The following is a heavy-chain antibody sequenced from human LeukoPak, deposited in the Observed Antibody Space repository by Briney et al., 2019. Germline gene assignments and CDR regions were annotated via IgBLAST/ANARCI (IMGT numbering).Heavy chain of an antibody. CDR3: ASGAADGYNFGFDY. CDR1: GASLNDYY. V-gene: IGHV4-59*12. J-gene: IGHJ4*02. CDR2: IHSSGSA. D-gene: IGHD5-24*01. Sequence: SEALSLTCTVSGASLNDYYWSWIRQPPGKALEWIGFIHSSGSANSNPSLTSRVTISIDTSKSQCSLNLRSLTAADTAVYFCASGAADGYNFGFDYWGQGTLAAVSS.